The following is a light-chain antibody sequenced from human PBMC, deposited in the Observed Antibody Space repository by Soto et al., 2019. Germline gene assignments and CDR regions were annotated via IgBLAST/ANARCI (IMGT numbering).Light chain of an antibody. V-gene: IGKV1-5*03. Sequence: DIQMTQSPSTLSGSVGDRVTITCRASQTISSWLAWYQQKPGKAPKLLIYKASTLKSVVPSRFSGSGSGTEFTLTISSLQPDDFATYYCQHYNCYSEAFGQGTKVVIK. CDR3: QHYNCYSEA. CDR2: KAS. J-gene: IGKJ1*01. CDR1: QTISSW.